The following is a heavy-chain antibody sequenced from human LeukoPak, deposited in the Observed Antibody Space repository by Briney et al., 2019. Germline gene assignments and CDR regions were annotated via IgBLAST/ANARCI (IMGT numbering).Heavy chain of an antibody. V-gene: IGHV3-23*01. J-gene: IGHJ3*02. CDR1: GFTFSSYA. CDR2: ISGSGGST. D-gene: IGHD2-2*02. CDR3: AKDPGCSSTSCYKDGAFDI. Sequence: PGGSLRLSCAASGFTFSSYAMSCVRQAPGKGLEWVSAISGSGGSTYYADSAKGRFTISRDNSKNTLYLQMNSLRAEDTAVYYCAKDPGCSSTSCYKDGAFDIWGQGTMVTVSS.